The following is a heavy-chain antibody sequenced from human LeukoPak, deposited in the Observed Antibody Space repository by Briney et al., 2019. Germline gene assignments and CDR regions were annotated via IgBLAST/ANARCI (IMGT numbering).Heavy chain of an antibody. CDR1: GFTVSSNY. D-gene: IGHD2-15*01. CDR2: IYSGGST. Sequence: GGSPRLSCAASGFTVSSNYMSWVRQAPGKGLEWVSVIYSGGSTYYADSVKGRFTISRDNSKNTLYLQMNSLRAEDTAVYYCAREGLLQNYNYGMDVWGQGTTVTVSS. J-gene: IGHJ6*02. V-gene: IGHV3-66*01. CDR3: AREGLLQNYNYGMDV.